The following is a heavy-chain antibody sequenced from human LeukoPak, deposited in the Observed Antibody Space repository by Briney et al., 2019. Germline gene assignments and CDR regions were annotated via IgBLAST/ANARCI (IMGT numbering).Heavy chain of an antibody. CDR1: GGSISSYY. Sequence: SETLSLTCTVSGGSISSYYWSWIRQPPGMGLEWIGYIFYSASTNYNPSLKSRVTISVDTSKNQFSLKVSSVTAADTAVYYCARLNHYYYGMDVWGQGTTVTVSS. CDR2: IFYSAST. CDR3: ARLNHYYYGMDV. V-gene: IGHV4-59*01. J-gene: IGHJ6*02.